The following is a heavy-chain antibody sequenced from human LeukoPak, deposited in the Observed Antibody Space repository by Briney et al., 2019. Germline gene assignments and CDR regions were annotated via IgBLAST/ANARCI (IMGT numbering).Heavy chain of an antibody. J-gene: IGHJ3*02. V-gene: IGHV4-30-2*01. Sequence: SETLSLTCTVSGGSISSGGYYWSWIRQPPGKGLEWIGYIYHSGSTYYNPSLKSRVTISVDRSKNQFSLKLSSVTAADTAVYYCARVVRHGYCSSTSRGQSAFDIWGQGTMVTVSS. CDR1: GGSISSGGYY. CDR3: ARVVRHGYCSSTSRGQSAFDI. D-gene: IGHD2-2*03. CDR2: IYHSGST.